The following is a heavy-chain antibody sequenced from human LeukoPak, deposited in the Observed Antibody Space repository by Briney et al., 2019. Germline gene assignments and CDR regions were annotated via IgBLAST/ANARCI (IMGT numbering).Heavy chain of an antibody. Sequence: SETLSLTCTVSGGSLSTYYWSWIRQPPGKGLEWIGYVYYSGSTSYNPSLKSRVTISVDTSTNQFSLRLSSVTAADTAIYYCAGQYDFWSDFHFDYWGQGTLVTVSS. J-gene: IGHJ4*02. V-gene: IGHV4-59*08. CDR2: VYYSGST. D-gene: IGHD3-3*01. CDR1: GGSLSTYY. CDR3: AGQYDFWSDFHFDY.